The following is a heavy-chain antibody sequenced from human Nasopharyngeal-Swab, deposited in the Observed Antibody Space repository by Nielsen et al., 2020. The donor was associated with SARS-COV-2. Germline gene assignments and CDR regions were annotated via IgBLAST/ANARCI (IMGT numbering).Heavy chain of an antibody. V-gene: IGHV3-23*01. D-gene: IGHD5-18*01. J-gene: IGHJ3*02. CDR3: AKDGMVRGAFDI. CDR1: GFTFSSYA. CDR2: ISGSGGST. Sequence: GESLKISCAASGFTFSSYAMSWVRQAPGKGLEWVSAISGSGGSTYYADSVKGRFTISRDNSKNTLYLQMNSLRAEDTAVYCCAKDGMVRGAFDIWGQGTMVTVSS.